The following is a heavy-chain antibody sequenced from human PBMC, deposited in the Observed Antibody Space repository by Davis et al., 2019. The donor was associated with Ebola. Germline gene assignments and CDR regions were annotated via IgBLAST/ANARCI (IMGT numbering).Heavy chain of an antibody. D-gene: IGHD1-14*01. CDR2: IIPIFGTA. V-gene: IGHV1-69*13. J-gene: IGHJ3*02. CDR1: VGTLRSYP. CDR3: ARGGHPTMRAFDI. Sequence: SVKVSRLASVGTLRSYPIRWLRPAPGQGLEWMGGIIPIFGTANYAQKFQGRVTITADESTSTAYMELSSLSSEDTAVYYCARGGHPTMRAFDIWGQGTMVTVSS.